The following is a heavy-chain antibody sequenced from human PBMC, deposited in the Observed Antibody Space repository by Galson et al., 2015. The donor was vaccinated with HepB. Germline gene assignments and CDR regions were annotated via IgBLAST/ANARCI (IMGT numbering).Heavy chain of an antibody. CDR2: IWYDGSNK. Sequence: SLRLSCAASGFTFSSYGMHWVRQAQGKGLKWVAVIWYDGSNKYYADSVKGRFTISRDNSKNTLYLQMNSLRAEDTAVYYCARERFHSYSMVRGPHFYFDYWGQGTLVTVSS. J-gene: IGHJ4*02. CDR3: ARERFHSYSMVRGPHFYFDY. CDR1: GFTFSSYG. V-gene: IGHV3-33*01. D-gene: IGHD3-10*01.